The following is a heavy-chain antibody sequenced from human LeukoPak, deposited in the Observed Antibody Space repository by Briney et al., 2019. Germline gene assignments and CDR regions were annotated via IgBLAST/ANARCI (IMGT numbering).Heavy chain of an antibody. CDR3: VKAFGGSYQFDY. CDR1: GFPFSSYG. Sequence: GGSLRLSCSASGFPFSSYGMHWVRQAPGKGLEYVPTISGNGGSTYYADSVKGRFTISRDNSKNTLYLQVSSLRAGDTAVYYCVKAFGGSYQFDYWGQGTLVTVSS. CDR2: ISGNGGST. J-gene: IGHJ4*02. V-gene: IGHV3-64D*06. D-gene: IGHD1-26*01.